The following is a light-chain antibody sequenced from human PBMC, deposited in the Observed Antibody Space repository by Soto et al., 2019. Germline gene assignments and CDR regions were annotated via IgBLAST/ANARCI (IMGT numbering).Light chain of an antibody. CDR2: KAS. Sequence: DIQMIQSASTLSASVGDRVTITCRASQSISSWLAWYQQKPGKAPKLLIHKASSLESGVPSRFSGSGSGTEFTLTISSLQPDDFAAYYCQQYNSYPWTFGRGTKVEIK. V-gene: IGKV1-5*03. CDR3: QQYNSYPWT. J-gene: IGKJ1*01. CDR1: QSISSW.